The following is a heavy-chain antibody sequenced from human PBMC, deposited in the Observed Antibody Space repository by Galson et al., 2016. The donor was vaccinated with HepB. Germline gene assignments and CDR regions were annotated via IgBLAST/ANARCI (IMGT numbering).Heavy chain of an antibody. D-gene: IGHD3-22*01. J-gene: IGHJ5*02. V-gene: IGHV1-18*01. CDR3: ARAMTVIGVVGNWIDP. CDR2: IDTSNGNT. CDR1: GYTFTSYA. Sequence: SVKVSCKASGYTFTSYAISWVRQAPAQALEYLGWIDTSNGNTNYPQKFQDRVTLTTDTSTSTTYMELRSLISDDTAVYYCARAMTVIGVVGNWIDPWGQGTLVTVSS.